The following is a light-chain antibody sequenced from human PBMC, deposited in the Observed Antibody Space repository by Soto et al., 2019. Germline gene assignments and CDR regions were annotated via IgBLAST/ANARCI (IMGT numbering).Light chain of an antibody. CDR3: GTWDTSLSAGV. J-gene: IGLJ1*01. CDR1: SSNIENNY. CDR2: DND. V-gene: IGLV1-51*01. Sequence: QSVLTQPPSISATPGQKVTISCSGSSSNIENNYVSWYQQLPGTAPKLLIYDNDERPSGIPDRFSGSKSGTSATLGITGLQTGDEADYYCGTWDTSLSAGVFGTGTKVTVL.